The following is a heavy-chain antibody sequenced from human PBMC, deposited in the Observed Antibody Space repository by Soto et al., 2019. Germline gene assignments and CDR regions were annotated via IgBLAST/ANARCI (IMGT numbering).Heavy chain of an antibody. CDR1: GDSISSGDYY. CDR3: ARVGGFGATTIDY. CDR2: IYYSGST. D-gene: IGHD3-10*01. J-gene: IGHJ4*02. Sequence: SETLSLTCTVSGDSISSGDYYWSWIRQPPWKGLEWIGYIYYSGSTYYNPSLKSRVTISVDTSKNQFSLKLSSVTAADTAVYYCARVGGFGATTIDYWGQGTLVTVSS. V-gene: IGHV4-30-4*01.